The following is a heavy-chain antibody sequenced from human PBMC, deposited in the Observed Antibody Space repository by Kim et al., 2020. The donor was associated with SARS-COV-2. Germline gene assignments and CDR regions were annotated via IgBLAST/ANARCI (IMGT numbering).Heavy chain of an antibody. CDR1: GYTFSRYA. Sequence: ASVKVSCKASGYTFSRYAMSWLRQAPGQGLEWMGWINTNTGNPTYVQGFTGRFVFSLDTSVSTAYLQISSLKAEDTAVYYCARGGSVGSSPPSLDIWGQGTMVTVSS. CDR2: INTNTGNP. V-gene: IGHV7-4-1*02. CDR3: ARGGSVGSSPPSLDI. J-gene: IGHJ3*02. D-gene: IGHD6-13*01.